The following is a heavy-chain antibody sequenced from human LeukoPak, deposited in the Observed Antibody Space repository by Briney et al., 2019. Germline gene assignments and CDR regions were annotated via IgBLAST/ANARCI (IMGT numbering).Heavy chain of an antibody. V-gene: IGHV1-2*06. CDR2: ITTNSGGT. CDR1: GYTFTAYY. D-gene: IGHD3-10*01. Sequence: ASVKVSCKAFGYTFTAYYLHWVRQAPGQGLEWMGRITTNSGGTTYAQSFQGRVTMTRDTSISTAYMEMDRLTSDDTAMYYCFVAVSGKPFWGQGTLVLVSS. J-gene: IGHJ4*02. CDR3: FVAVSGKPF.